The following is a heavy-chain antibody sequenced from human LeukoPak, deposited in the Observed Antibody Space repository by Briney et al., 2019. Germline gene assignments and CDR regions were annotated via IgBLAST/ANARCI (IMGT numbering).Heavy chain of an antibody. Sequence: GGSLRLSCAASGFTVSSNYISWVRQAPGKGLEWVSVLYSGGGKNYADSVKGRFTISRDSSKNTLYLQMNSLRAEDTAVYYCATSYSGSSGAFDIWGQGTMVTVSS. CDR2: LYSGGGK. D-gene: IGHD1-26*01. CDR3: ATSYSGSSGAFDI. CDR1: GFTVSSNY. J-gene: IGHJ3*02. V-gene: IGHV3-53*01.